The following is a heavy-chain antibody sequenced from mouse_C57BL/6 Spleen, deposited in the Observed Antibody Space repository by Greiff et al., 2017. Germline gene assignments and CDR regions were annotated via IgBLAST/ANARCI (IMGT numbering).Heavy chain of an antibody. Sequence: DVKLVESGGCLVKPGGSLKLSCAASGFTFSSYAMSWVRQTPEKRLEWVATISDGGSYTYYPDNVKGRFTISSDNAKNNLYLQMSHLKSEDTAMYYCAREDDYGYYAMDYWGQGTSVTVSS. CDR3: AREDDYGYYAMDY. CDR2: ISDGGSYT. D-gene: IGHD2-4*01. J-gene: IGHJ4*01. V-gene: IGHV5-4*01. CDR1: GFTFSSYA.